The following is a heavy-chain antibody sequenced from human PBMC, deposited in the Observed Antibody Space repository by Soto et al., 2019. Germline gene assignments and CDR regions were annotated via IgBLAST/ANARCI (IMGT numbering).Heavy chain of an antibody. CDR2: IGTAGDT. J-gene: IGHJ6*02. D-gene: IGHD6-13*01. CDR1: GFTFSSYD. CDR3: ARGLAADEDYYGMDV. Sequence: EVQLVESGGGLVQPGGSLRLSCAASGFTFSSYDMHWVRQATGKGLEWVSAIGTAGDTYYPGSVKGRFTISSENAKNSFYLQMNSLRAGDTAVYYCARGLAADEDYYGMDVWGQGTTVTVSS. V-gene: IGHV3-13*01.